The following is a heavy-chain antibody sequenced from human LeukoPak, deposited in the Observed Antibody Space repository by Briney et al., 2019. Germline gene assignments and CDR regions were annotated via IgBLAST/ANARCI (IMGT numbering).Heavy chain of an antibody. D-gene: IGHD4-11*01. CDR3: ASRGTVTTGLSVNDY. CDR1: GYTFTGYY. CDR2: INPNSGGT. V-gene: IGHV1-2*04. Sequence: GASVKVSCKASGYTFTGYYMHWVRQAPGQGLEWMGWINPNSGGTNYAQKFQGWVTMTRDTSISTAYMELSRLRSDDTAVYYCASRGTVTTGLSVNDYWGQGTLVTVSS. J-gene: IGHJ4*02.